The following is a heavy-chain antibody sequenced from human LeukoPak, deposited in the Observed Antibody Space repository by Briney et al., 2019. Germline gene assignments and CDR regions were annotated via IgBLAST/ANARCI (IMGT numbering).Heavy chain of an antibody. J-gene: IGHJ4*02. CDR2: ISYDGSNK. V-gene: IGHV3-30*19. CDR3: ARDRIAVAGIFDY. CDR1: GFTFSSYG. Sequence: GGSLRLSCAASGFTFSSYGMHWVRQAPGKGLEWVAVISYDGSNKYYADSVKGRFTISRDNSNNTLYLQMNSLRAEDTAVYYCARDRIAVAGIFDYWGQGTLVTVSS. D-gene: IGHD6-19*01.